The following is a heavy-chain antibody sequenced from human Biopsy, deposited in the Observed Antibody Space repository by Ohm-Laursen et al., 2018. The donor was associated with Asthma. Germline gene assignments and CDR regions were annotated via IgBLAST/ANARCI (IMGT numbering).Heavy chain of an antibody. CDR1: GGSITSSSYY. CDR3: VRHQYSSSWSTFDY. CDR2: MYHSGSP. V-gene: IGHV4-39*01. Sequence: TLSLTCLVSGGSITSSSYYWGWIRQPPGKGMEWIGSMYHSGSPYYHPSLKSRATISVDTSKNQLSLKMSSVTAADTAVYFCVRHQYSSSWSTFDYWGQGALVTVSS. D-gene: IGHD3-22*01. J-gene: IGHJ4*02.